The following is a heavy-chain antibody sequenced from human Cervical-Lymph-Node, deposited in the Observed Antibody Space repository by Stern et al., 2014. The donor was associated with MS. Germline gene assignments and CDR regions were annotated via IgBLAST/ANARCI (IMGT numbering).Heavy chain of an antibody. Sequence: QVQLVQSGAEVKKPGASVKVSCKTSGYIFTGYYIHWGRQAPGQGLEWMAWINPNNGGTKYAQMFQGRVTMSRDTSISTAYVELSSLTSDDTAVYYCARDQRGITIFGVVTDYYYLGMDVWGQGTTVTVSS. J-gene: IGHJ6*02. CDR3: ARDQRGITIFGVVTDYYYLGMDV. V-gene: IGHV1-2*02. CDR1: GYIFTGYY. D-gene: IGHD3-3*01. CDR2: INPNNGGT.